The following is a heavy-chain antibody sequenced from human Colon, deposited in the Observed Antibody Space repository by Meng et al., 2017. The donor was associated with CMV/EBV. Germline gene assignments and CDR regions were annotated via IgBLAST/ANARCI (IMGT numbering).Heavy chain of an antibody. J-gene: IGHJ4*02. Sequence: GESLKISCAASGFDFNFYAMTWVRQAPGEGLQWVSAINWNAAYTYHADSVEGRFTISRDNAKNSLYLHMSSLRAEDTAFYYCARGPLSSSSRWFFEYWGQGTLVTVSS. CDR2: INWNAAYT. CDR3: ARGPLSSSSRWFFEY. V-gene: IGHV3-20*04. D-gene: IGHD2-2*01. CDR1: GFDFNFYA.